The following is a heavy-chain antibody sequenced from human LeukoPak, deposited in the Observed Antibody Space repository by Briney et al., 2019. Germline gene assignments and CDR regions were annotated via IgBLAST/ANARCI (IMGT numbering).Heavy chain of an antibody. V-gene: IGHV1-69*05. Sequence: ASVKVSCKASGGTFSSNAFSWVRQAPGQGPEWMGGIIPIFGTTNYAQKFQGRVTITTDESTTTAYMELNSLRSEDTAVYFCARNAFFDSVNCYGWFDPWGQGSLVTVS. CDR1: GGTFSSNA. CDR3: ARNAFFDSVNCYGWFDP. D-gene: IGHD2-21*01. CDR2: IIPIFGTT. J-gene: IGHJ5*02.